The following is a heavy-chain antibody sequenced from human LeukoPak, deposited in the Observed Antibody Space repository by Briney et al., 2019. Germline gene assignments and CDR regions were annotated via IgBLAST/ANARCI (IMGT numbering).Heavy chain of an antibody. D-gene: IGHD6-19*01. J-gene: IGHJ4*02. CDR2: IYYSGST. V-gene: IGHV4-59*01. CDR1: GGSISSYY. Sequence: PSETLSLTCTVSGGSISSYYWSWIRQPPGKGLGWIGYIYYSGSTNYNPSLKSRVTISVDTSKNQLSLELRSVTAADTAVYYCARGLGGSSGCFGYWGQGTLVTVSS. CDR3: ARGLGGSSGCFGY.